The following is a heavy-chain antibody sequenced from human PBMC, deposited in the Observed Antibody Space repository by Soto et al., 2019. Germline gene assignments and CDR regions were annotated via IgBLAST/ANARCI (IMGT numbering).Heavy chain of an antibody. Sequence: EVQLVESGGDLVKPGGSLRLSCTASGFTFYNTWMSWVRQAPGKGLEWVGRVKSKTDGGATDYTAPVTGRFTISRDDSKNTLYLQMNSLQTDDTAVYYCTTDRRSGYDPQFDFWGQGTLVTVAS. D-gene: IGHD5-12*01. J-gene: IGHJ4*02. CDR2: VKSKTDGGAT. CDR3: TTDRRSGYDPQFDF. CDR1: GFTFYNTW. V-gene: IGHV3-15*01.